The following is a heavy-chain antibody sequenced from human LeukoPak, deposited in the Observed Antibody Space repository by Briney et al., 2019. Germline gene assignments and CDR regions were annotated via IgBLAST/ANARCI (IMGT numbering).Heavy chain of an antibody. V-gene: IGHV3-48*01. CDR1: GFTFSSYS. CDR2: ISSSSSTI. J-gene: IGHJ4*02. CDR3: IKDRIGTWSFDH. Sequence: GSLRLSCAASGFTFSSYSMNWVRQAPGKGLEWVSYISSSSSTIYYAESVKGRFTISRDNSKNTLYLQLSSLRVEDTAVYYCIKDRIGTWSFDHWGQGTLLTVSS. D-gene: IGHD1-26*01.